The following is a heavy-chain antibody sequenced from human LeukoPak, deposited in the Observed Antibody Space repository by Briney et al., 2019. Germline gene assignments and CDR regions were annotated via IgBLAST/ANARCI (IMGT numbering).Heavy chain of an antibody. CDR3: ARDGFWSGPDAFDI. CDR1: GGSISSGDYL. Sequence: PSQTLSLTCAVSGGSISSGDYLWSWVRQPPGKGPEWIGYIYYSGSTDHNPSLKSRVTISVGTSKNQFSLKLSSVTAADTAVYYCARDGFWSGPDAFDIWGQGTMVTVSS. J-gene: IGHJ3*02. V-gene: IGHV4-30-4*08. CDR2: IYYSGST. D-gene: IGHD3-3*01.